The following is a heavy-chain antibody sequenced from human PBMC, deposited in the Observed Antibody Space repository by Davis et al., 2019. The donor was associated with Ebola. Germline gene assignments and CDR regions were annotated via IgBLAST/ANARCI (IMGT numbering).Heavy chain of an antibody. CDR1: GYTFTNYG. V-gene: IGHV1-18*01. D-gene: IGHD4-23*01. Sequence: ASVKVSCKASGYTFTNYGISWVRQAPGQGLEWMGWISAYNGNTNYAQKLQGRVTMTTDTSTSTAHMELRSLRSDDTAVYYCARDTGMVTSYHIDYWGQGTLVTVSS. CDR3: ARDTGMVTSYHIDY. CDR2: ISAYNGNT. J-gene: IGHJ4*02.